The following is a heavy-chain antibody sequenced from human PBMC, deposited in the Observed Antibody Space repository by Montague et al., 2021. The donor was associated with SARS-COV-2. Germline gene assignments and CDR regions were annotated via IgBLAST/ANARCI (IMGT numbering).Heavy chain of an antibody. Sequence: SETPSLTCAVSGGSISSYYWSWIRQPPGKGLEWIGYIYYSGSTIYNPSLKSRVTISIDTSKNQFSLKLSSVTAADTAVYYCARAATITMMVVVFDGFDIWGQGTMVTVSS. CDR1: GGSISSYY. D-gene: IGHD3-22*01. CDR2: IYYSGST. J-gene: IGHJ3*02. CDR3: ARAATITMMVVVFDGFDI. V-gene: IGHV4-59*12.